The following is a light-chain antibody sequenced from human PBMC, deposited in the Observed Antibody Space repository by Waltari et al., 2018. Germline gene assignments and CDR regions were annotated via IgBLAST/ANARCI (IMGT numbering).Light chain of an antibody. CDR2: AS. V-gene: IGKV1-6*01. J-gene: IGKJ4*01. Sequence: AIQMTQSPSSLSAYVGDRVTITCRASPGIRTELGWYQQIPGTAPKLLIYASTLEFGVPSRFSGSGSGTDFSLTIDGLQPEDFATYYCLQDYNYPLTFGGGTKVEIK. CDR3: LQDYNYPLT. CDR1: PGIRTE.